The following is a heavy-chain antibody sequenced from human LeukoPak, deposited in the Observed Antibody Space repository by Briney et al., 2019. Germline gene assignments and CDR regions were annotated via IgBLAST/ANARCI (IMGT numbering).Heavy chain of an antibody. CDR2: IYYSGST. D-gene: IGHD6-19*01. Sequence: SETLSLTCTVSGGSISSSSYYWGWIRQPPGKGLEWIGSIYYSGSTYYNPSLKSRVTISVDTSKNQFSLRLSSVTAADTAVYYCARHSSGWPRFDYWGQGTLVTVSS. CDR3: ARHSSGWPRFDY. J-gene: IGHJ4*02. CDR1: GGSISSSSYY. V-gene: IGHV4-39*01.